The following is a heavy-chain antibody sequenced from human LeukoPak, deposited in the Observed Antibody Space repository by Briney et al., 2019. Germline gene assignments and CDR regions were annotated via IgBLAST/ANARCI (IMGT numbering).Heavy chain of an antibody. D-gene: IGHD3-3*01. V-gene: IGHV1-46*01. J-gene: IGHJ5*02. CDR2: INPSGGST. CDR3: ARANYDFWSGYYTCLLCQNWFGP. Sequence: ASVKVSCKASGYTFTNYYIHWVRQAPGQGLEWMGIINPSGGSTSYAQKFQGRVTMTRDTSTSTVYMELSSLRSEDTAVYYCARANYDFWSGYYTCLLCQNWFGPWGQGTLVTVSS. CDR1: GYTFTNYY.